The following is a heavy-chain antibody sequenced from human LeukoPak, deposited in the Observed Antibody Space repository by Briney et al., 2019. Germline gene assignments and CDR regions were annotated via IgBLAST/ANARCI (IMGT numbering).Heavy chain of an antibody. D-gene: IGHD3-22*01. Sequence: PGRSLRLSCAASGFTFSSYEMNWVRQAPGKGLEWVSYISSSGSTIYYADSVKGRFTISRDNAKNSLNLQMNSLRAEDTAVYYCARVTAAYYYDSSGYGGGYYFDYWGQGTLVTVSS. V-gene: IGHV3-48*03. CDR3: ARVTAAYYYDSSGYGGGYYFDY. CDR2: ISSSGSTI. J-gene: IGHJ4*02. CDR1: GFTFSSYE.